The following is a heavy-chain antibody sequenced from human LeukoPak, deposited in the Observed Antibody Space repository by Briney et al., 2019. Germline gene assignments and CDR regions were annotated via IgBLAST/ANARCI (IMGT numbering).Heavy chain of an antibody. CDR3: ARTIVGATPVPCYFDY. V-gene: IGHV1-69*13. D-gene: IGHD1-26*01. Sequence: SVKVSCKASGGTFSSYAISWVRQAPGQGLEWMGGIIPIFGTANYAQKFQGRVTITADESTSTAYMELSSLRSEDTAVYYCARTIVGATPVPCYFDYWGQGTLVTVSS. J-gene: IGHJ4*02. CDR2: IIPIFGTA. CDR1: GGTFSSYA.